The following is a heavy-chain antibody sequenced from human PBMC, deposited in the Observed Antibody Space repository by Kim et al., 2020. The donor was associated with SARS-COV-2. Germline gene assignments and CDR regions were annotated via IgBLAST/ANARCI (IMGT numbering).Heavy chain of an antibody. V-gene: IGHV4-59*13. CDR1: GGSISGYY. CDR2: IYYSGDT. CDR3: ARDNYYGSGSNWFDP. D-gene: IGHD3-10*01. J-gene: IGHJ5*02. Sequence: SETLSLTCTVSGGSISGYYWSWIRQPPKKGLEWIGYIYYSGDTKYNPSLKSRVTMSVDTSKNQFSLKLNSVPAADTAVFYCARDNYYGSGSNWFDPWGQG.